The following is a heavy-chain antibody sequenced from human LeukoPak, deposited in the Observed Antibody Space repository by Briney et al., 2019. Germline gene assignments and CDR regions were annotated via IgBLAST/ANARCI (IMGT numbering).Heavy chain of an antibody. CDR2: IWYDGRNK. J-gene: IGHJ3*02. D-gene: IGHD3-10*01. CDR3: ARDPGDRTYYYGSGSKGDAFDI. Sequence: PGRSLRLSCAASGFTFSSYGMHWVRRAPGKGLEWVAVIWYDGRNKYYADSVKGRFTISRDNSKNTLYLQMNSLRAEDTAVYYCARDPGDRTYYYGSGSKGDAFDIWGQGTMVTVSS. CDR1: GFTFSSYG. V-gene: IGHV3-33*01.